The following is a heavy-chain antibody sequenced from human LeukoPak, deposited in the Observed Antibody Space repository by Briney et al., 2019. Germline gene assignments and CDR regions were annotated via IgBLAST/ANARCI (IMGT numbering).Heavy chain of an antibody. CDR3: ARGYYYDSSAWYHYYMDV. CDR1: GGTFSTYT. Sequence: ASVKVSCKASGGTFSTYTITWVRQAPGQGLEWMGGIISIFDTAKYAQRFQGRVTITADESTSTAYLELSNLRSEDTAVYYCARGYYYDSSAWYHYYMDVWGKGTPVTISS. J-gene: IGHJ6*03. D-gene: IGHD3-22*01. CDR2: IISIFDTA. V-gene: IGHV1-69*13.